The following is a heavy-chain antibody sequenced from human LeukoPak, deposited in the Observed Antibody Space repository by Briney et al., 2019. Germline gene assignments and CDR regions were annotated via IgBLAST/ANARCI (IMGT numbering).Heavy chain of an antibody. CDR2: ISYDGSNK. V-gene: IGHV3-30-3*01. CDR3: AREESGGWYYKVYAFDI. Sequence: PGGSLRLSCAASGFTFSSYAMHWVRQAPGKGLEWVAVISYDGSNKYYADSVKGRFTISRDNSKNTLYLQMNSLRAEDTAVYYCAREESGGWYYKVYAFDIWGQGTMVTVSS. D-gene: IGHD2-15*01. J-gene: IGHJ3*02. CDR1: GFTFSSYA.